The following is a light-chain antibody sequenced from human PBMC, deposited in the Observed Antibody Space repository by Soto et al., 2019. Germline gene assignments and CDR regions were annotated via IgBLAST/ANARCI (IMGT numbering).Light chain of an antibody. CDR1: SSNIGSNT. J-gene: IGLJ2*01. CDR3: SSYTTIKTVV. Sequence: QSVLTQPPSASGTPRQRVTISCSGSSSNIGSNTVNWYQQLPGTVPKLLIYSNNQRPSGVPDRFSGSKSGTSASLAISGLQSEDEADYYCSSYTTIKTVVFXGGTKVTVL. CDR2: SNN. V-gene: IGLV1-44*01.